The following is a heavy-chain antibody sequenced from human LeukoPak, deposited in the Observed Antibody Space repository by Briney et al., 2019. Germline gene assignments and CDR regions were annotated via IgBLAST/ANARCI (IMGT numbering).Heavy chain of an antibody. Sequence: GGSLRLSCAASGFTFSSYAMSWVRQAPGKGLEWVSAISGSGGSTYYADSVKGRFTISRDNPKNTLYLQMNSLRAEDTAVCYCAKDHVTIFGVVIKFDYWGQGTLVTVSS. CDR3: AKDHVTIFGVVIKFDY. J-gene: IGHJ4*02. V-gene: IGHV3-23*01. CDR2: ISGSGGST. CDR1: GFTFSSYA. D-gene: IGHD3-3*01.